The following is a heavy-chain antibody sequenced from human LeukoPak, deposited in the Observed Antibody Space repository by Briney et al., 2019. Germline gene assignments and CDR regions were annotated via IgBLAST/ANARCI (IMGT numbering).Heavy chain of an antibody. Sequence: SETVSLTFIVSGGSISGSYWSWIRQPPGKGLEWIGYVYYRGNTNYNPSLKSRVTISVDMSKNQFSLKLSSVTAADTAVYYCARVIVVVPAAIRAFDYWGQGTLVTVSS. V-gene: IGHV4-59*12. CDR3: ARVIVVVPAAIRAFDY. D-gene: IGHD2-2*02. CDR1: GGSISGSY. J-gene: IGHJ4*02. CDR2: VYYRGNT.